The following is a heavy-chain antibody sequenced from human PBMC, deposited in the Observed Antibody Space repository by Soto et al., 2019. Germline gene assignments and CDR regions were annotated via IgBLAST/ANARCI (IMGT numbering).Heavy chain of an antibody. CDR1: GGSISSYY. CDR2: IYYSGST. CDR3: ARQGRGYSGYDPLSYVRAF. D-gene: IGHD5-12*01. V-gene: IGHV4-59*08. J-gene: IGHJ6*02. Sequence: SETLSLTCTVSGGSISSYYWSWIRQPPGKGLEWIGYIYYSGSTNYNPSLKSRVTISVDTSKNQFSLKLSSVTAADTAVYYCARQGRGYSGYDPLSYVRAFWGQGTTVPVSS.